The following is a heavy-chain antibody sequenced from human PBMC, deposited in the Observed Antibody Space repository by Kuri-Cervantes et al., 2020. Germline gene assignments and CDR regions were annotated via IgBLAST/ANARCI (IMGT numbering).Heavy chain of an antibody. J-gene: IGHJ6*03. D-gene: IGHD5-12*01. CDR2: INSDGSST. Sequence: GGSLRLSCAASGFTFSSYWMHWVRQAPGKGLVWVSRINSDGSSTSYADSVKGRFTISRDNAKNTLYLQMNSLRAEDTAVYYCAKYLVANYYYYYMDVWGKGTTVTVSS. CDR1: GFTFSSYW. CDR3: AKYLVANYYYYYMDV. V-gene: IGHV3-74*01.